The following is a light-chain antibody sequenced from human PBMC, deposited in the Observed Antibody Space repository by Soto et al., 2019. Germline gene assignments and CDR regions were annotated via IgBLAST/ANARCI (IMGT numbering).Light chain of an antibody. CDR3: QKYDDAPLT. CDR2: AAS. J-gene: IGKJ4*01. V-gene: IGKV1-27*01. CDR1: QDINIY. Sequence: DIQMTQSPSSLSASVGDRVTITCRAGQDINIYLAWYQQKPGKVPKLLISAASTLQSGVPSRFSGSGSGTDFTLTISSLQPEDVATYCCQKYDDAPLTFGGGTKVEIK.